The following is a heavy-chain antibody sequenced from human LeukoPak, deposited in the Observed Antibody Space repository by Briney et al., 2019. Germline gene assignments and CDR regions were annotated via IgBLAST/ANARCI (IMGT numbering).Heavy chain of an antibody. CDR2: ISGKGATT. CDR1: GLTFSTYA. D-gene: IGHD2-2*01. J-gene: IGHJ6*03. V-gene: IGHV3-23*01. CDR3: VANMYNYMDV. Sequence: GGSLRLSSAVSGLTFSTYAMSWVRQAPGRGLEWVSSISGKGATTYYADSVKGRFTISRDNSKKTAFLQMNSLRAEDTAIYYAVANMYNYMDVWGKGTTVTVSS.